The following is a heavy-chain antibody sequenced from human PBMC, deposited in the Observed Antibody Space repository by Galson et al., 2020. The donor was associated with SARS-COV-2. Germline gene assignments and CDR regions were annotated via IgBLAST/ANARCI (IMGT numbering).Heavy chain of an antibody. J-gene: IGHJ4*02. D-gene: IGHD6-19*01. CDR1: GYTLTSHG. V-gene: IGHV1-18*01. CDR2: NSDYNGNT. CDR3: ARVEWVGYSSGWYDY. Sequence: APVKVSCKASGYTLTSHGISWVRQAPGQGLEWKGWNSDYNGNTNYEKKHQGRGTMTTDTSTSTAYLELRSLRSDDTAVYYCARVEWVGYSSGWYDYWGQRTLVTVSS.